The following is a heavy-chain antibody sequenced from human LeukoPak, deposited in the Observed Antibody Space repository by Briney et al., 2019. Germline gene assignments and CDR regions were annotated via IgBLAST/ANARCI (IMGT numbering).Heavy chain of an antibody. Sequence: SETLSLTCSVSGASISGGTYYWGWIRQPPGKGLEWIGSIYYTGSTYDNPSLKSRVTISVDTSKNQFSLKLSSVTAADTAVYYCARGRRVVAAIRPRGNWFDPWGQGTLVTVSS. CDR2: IYYTGST. CDR1: GASISGGTYY. V-gene: IGHV4-39*01. CDR3: ARGRRVVAAIRPRGNWFDP. D-gene: IGHD2-15*01. J-gene: IGHJ5*02.